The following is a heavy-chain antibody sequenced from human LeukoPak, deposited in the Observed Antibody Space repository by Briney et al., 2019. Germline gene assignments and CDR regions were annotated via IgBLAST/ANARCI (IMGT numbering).Heavy chain of an antibody. CDR2: ISGSGGST. Sequence: GGSLRLSCVDSGFTFSSYAMSWVRQAPGKGLEWVSAISGSGGSTYYADSVKGRFTISRDNSKNTLYLQMNSLRAEDTAVYYCAKGHPYSSGWSCLEQYYFDYWGQGTLVTVSS. D-gene: IGHD6-19*01. V-gene: IGHV3-23*01. J-gene: IGHJ4*02. CDR3: AKGHPYSSGWSCLEQYYFDY. CDR1: GFTFSSYA.